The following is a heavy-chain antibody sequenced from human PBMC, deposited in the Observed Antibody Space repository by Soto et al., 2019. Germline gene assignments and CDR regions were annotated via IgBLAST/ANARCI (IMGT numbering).Heavy chain of an antibody. D-gene: IGHD5-18*01. J-gene: IGHJ4*02. Sequence: ASVKVSCKASGYTFTSYGISWVRQAPGQGLEWIGWISAYNGNTNYAQKLQGRVTLTTDTSTSTAYMELRSLRSDDTAVYYCAPHTLDTGMPSGYWGQGTLVTVSS. CDR3: APHTLDTGMPSGY. CDR1: GYTFTSYG. CDR2: ISAYNGNT. V-gene: IGHV1-18*01.